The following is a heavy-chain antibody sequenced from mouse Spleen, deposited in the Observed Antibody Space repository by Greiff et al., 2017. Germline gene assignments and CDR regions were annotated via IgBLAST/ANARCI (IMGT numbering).Heavy chain of an antibody. CDR1: GYTFTDYE. J-gene: IGHJ4*01. D-gene: IGHD2-14*01. V-gene: IGHV1-15*01. Sequence: LEESGAELVRPGASVTLSCKASGYTFTDYEMHWVKQTPVHGLEWIGAIDPETGGTAYNQKFKGKAILTADKSSSTAYMELRSLTSEDSAVYYCTRSYRYDREVYAMDYWGQGTSVTVSS. CDR3: TRSYRYDREVYAMDY. CDR2: IDPETGGT.